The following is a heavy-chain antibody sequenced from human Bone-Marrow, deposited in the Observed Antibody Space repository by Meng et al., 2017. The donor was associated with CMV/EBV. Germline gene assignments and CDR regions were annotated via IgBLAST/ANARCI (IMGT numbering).Heavy chain of an antibody. J-gene: IGHJ5*02. V-gene: IGHV1-2*02. CDR3: ARGQYSSSWYRFDP. D-gene: IGHD6-13*01. CDR1: GYTFTGYY. Sequence: ASVKVSCKGSGYTFTGYYMHWVRQAPGQGLEWMGWINPNSGGTNYAQKFQGRVTMTRDTSISTAYMELSRLRSDDTAVYYCARGQYSSSWYRFDPWGQGTLVTVSS. CDR2: INPNSGGT.